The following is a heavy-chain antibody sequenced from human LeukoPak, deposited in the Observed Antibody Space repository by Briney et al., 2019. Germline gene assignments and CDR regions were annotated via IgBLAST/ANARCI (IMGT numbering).Heavy chain of an antibody. D-gene: IGHD3-22*01. Sequence: ASVKVSCKASGYTFTSYGINWVRQATGQGLEWMGWMNPNSGNTGYAQKFQGRVTMTRNTSISTAYMELSSLRSEDTAVYYCARGPNYYDSSGYYYYFDYWGQGTLVTVSS. CDR2: MNPNSGNT. CDR1: GYTFTSYG. CDR3: ARGPNYYDSSGYYYYFDY. J-gene: IGHJ4*02. V-gene: IGHV1-8*02.